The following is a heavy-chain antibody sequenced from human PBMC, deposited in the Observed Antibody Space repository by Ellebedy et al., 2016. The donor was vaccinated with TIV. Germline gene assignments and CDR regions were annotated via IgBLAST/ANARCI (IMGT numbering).Heavy chain of an antibody. D-gene: IGHD3-22*01. J-gene: IGHJ3*02. V-gene: IGHV4-59*08. CDR1: GGSISSYY. Sequence: SETLSLTCSVSGGSISSYYWSRIRQSPGKGLEWIGYISHSGSTNYNPSLKSRVTISEDTSKNQFSLRVNSVTAADTAVYYCARHSPAVNGLITLIGPNAFDIWGQGTMVTVSS. CDR2: ISHSGST. CDR3: ARHSPAVNGLITLIGPNAFDI.